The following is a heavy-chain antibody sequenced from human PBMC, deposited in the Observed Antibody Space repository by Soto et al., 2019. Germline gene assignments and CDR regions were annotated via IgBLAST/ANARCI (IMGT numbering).Heavy chain of an antibody. V-gene: IGHV4-34*01. Sequence: ETLSPTCAVYGGSFSGYYCICVRHAPWKWLEWIGEINHSGSTNYNPSLKSRVTISVDTSKNQFSLKLSSVTAADTAVYYCASDRGYSYGRMVRWGQGTLVTVSS. D-gene: IGHD5-18*01. CDR1: GGSFSGYY. CDR2: INHSGST. CDR3: ASDRGYSYGRMVR. J-gene: IGHJ4*02.